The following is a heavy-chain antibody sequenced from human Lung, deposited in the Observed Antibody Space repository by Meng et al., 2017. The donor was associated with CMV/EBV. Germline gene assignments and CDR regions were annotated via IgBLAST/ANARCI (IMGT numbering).Heavy chain of an antibody. J-gene: IGHJ4*02. CDR2: MSFDGGNI. CDR1: GFTFSRYA. V-gene: IGHV3-30-3*01. D-gene: IGHD2-8*01. CDR3: ARDGDYCTDGTCYFEY. Sequence: SCAASGFTFSRYAMHWVRQAQGKGLEWVALMSFDGGNIQYTDSLKGRFTISRDNSKNVLYLEMNSLRLEDTAVYYCARDGDYCTDGTCYFEYWGPGKXVNGAS.